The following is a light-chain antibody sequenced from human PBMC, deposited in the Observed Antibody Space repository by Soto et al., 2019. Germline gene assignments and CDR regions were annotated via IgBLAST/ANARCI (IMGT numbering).Light chain of an antibody. CDR1: QSISSY. J-gene: IGKJ5*01. CDR3: QQYNSYPIT. CDR2: KAS. V-gene: IGKV1-5*03. Sequence: IPMTHSPSSLSASLGYRFTITFRSSQSISSYLNWYQQKPGKAPKLLIYKASSLESGVPSRFSGSGSGTEFTLTISSLQPDDFATYYCQQYNSYPITFGQGTRLEIK.